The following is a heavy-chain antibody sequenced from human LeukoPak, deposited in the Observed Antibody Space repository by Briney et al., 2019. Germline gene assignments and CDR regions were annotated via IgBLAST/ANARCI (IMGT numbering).Heavy chain of an antibody. V-gene: IGHV1-8*01. D-gene: IGHD1-1*01. J-gene: IGHJ5*02. CDR1: GYTFTSYD. CDR3: ARGGGYTTGFDL. CDR2: MNPNSGNT. Sequence: ASVKVSCKASGYTFTSYDINRVRQATGQGLEWMGWMNPNSGNTGYAQKFQGRVTMTRNTSISTAYMELSSLRSEDTAVYYCARGGGYTTGFDLWGQGTLVTVSS.